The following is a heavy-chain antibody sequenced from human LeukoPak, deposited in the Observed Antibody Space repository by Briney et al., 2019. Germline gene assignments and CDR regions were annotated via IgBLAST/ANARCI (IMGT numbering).Heavy chain of an antibody. V-gene: IGHV3-21*01. CDR1: GFTFSDYS. J-gene: IGHJ4*02. CDR2: VNTVSSYI. D-gene: IGHD3-22*01. Sequence: GGSLRLSCAASGFTFSDYSMNWVRQAPGKGLEWVASVNTVSSYIYYADSMRGRFTISRDNAKNSLFLQMNSLRAEDTAVYYCARLRRNSDRSDFFYYYDHWGQGTLVTASS. CDR3: ARLRRNSDRSDFFYYYDH.